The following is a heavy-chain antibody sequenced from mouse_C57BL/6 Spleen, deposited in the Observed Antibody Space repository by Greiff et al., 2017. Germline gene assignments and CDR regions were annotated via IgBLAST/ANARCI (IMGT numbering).Heavy chain of an antibody. CDR2: INPGSGGT. J-gene: IGHJ2*01. D-gene: IGHD2-3*01. V-gene: IGHV1-55*01. Sequence: QVQLQQPGAELVKPGASVKMSCKASGYTFTSYWITWVKQRPGQGLEWIGVINPGSGGTNYNEKFKGKATLTADKSSSTAYIQLSSLTSEDSAVYFCARGGDGYPFDYWGQGTTLTVSS. CDR1: GYTFTSYW. CDR3: ARGGDGYPFDY.